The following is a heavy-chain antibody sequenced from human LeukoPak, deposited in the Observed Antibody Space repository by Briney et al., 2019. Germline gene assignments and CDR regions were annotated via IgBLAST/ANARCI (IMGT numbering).Heavy chain of an antibody. Sequence: PGGSLRLSCAASGITFSSHAMSGVRQAPGKGLEWGSAIRDNGGSTYYADSVKGRFTISRDNSKNTLDLQMNSLRAEDTAVYYCAKEGSGWSFDIWGQGTMVTVSS. CDR1: GITFSSHA. CDR3: AKEGSGWSFDI. CDR2: IRDNGGST. J-gene: IGHJ3*02. D-gene: IGHD6-19*01. V-gene: IGHV3-23*01.